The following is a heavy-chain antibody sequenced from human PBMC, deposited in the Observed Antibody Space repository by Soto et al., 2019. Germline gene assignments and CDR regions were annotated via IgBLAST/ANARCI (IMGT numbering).Heavy chain of an antibody. CDR2: ISGGAT. Sequence: EVQLLESGGGLVQPGGSLRLSCAASGFTFSNYAMTWVRQAPGKGLEWVSAISGGATYYADSVKGRFTISRDDSKNTLYLQMSLLRQEDSAVYGCGKDVCGDILNWFDPWGQGTLVTVSS. J-gene: IGHJ5*02. D-gene: IGHD4-17*01. V-gene: IGHV3-23*01. CDR3: GKDVCGDILNWFDP. CDR1: GFTFSNYA.